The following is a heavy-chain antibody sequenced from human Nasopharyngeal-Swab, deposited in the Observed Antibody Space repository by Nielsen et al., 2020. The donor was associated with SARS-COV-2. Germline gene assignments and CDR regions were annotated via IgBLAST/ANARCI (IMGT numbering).Heavy chain of an antibody. CDR1: LFTSNAYH. V-gene: IGHV3-21*01. D-gene: IGHD3-3*01. Sequence: GGSLRISCAASLFTSNAYHFNWVRQAPGKGLEWVSSISSSSSYIYYADSFKGRFTISRDNAKNSLYLQMNSLRAEDTAVYYCARDGLDYDFWSAYFMDVWGQGTTVTVSS. CDR2: ISSSSSYI. CDR3: ARDGLDYDFWSAYFMDV. J-gene: IGHJ6*02.